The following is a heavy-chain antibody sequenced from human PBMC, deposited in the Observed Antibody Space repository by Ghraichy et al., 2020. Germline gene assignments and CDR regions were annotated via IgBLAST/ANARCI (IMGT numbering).Heavy chain of an antibody. CDR3: ARGYDFWSGLQNYNWFDP. J-gene: IGHJ5*02. CDR2: INHSGST. CDR1: GGSFSGYY. D-gene: IGHD3-3*01. Sequence: QTLSLTCAVYGGSFSGYYWSWIRQPPGKGLEWIGEINHSGSTNYNPSLKSRVTISVDTSKNQFSLKLSSVTAADTAVYYCARGYDFWSGLQNYNWFDPWGQGTLVTVSS. V-gene: IGHV4-34*01.